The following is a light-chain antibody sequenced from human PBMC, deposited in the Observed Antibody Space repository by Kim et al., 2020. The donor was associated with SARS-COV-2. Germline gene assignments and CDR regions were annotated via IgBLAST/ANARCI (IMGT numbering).Light chain of an antibody. CDR2: EVS. Sequence: GQSVTIACTGTSSDVGGYNDVSWYQQHPGKAPKLMIYEVSKRPSGVPDRFSGAKSDNTASLTVFGLQAEDEADYYCSSYAGSDNYVFGTGTKVTFL. V-gene: IGLV2-8*01. CDR1: SSDVGGYND. CDR3: SSYAGSDNYV. J-gene: IGLJ1*01.